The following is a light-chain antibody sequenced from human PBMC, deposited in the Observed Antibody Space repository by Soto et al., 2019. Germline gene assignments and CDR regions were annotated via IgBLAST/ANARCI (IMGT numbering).Light chain of an antibody. CDR1: SSDVGTYNL. Sequence: QSALTQPASVSGSPGQSITISCTGTSSDVGTYNLVSWYQQRPGKAPKLMIYEGSKRPSGVSNRFSASKSGNPASLTISGLQAEDEADYYCCSYAGGRTFVFGTGTKLTVL. J-gene: IGLJ1*01. V-gene: IGLV2-23*01. CDR2: EGS. CDR3: CSYAGGRTFV.